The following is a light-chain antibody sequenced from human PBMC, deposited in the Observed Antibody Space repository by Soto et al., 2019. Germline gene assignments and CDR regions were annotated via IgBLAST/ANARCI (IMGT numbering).Light chain of an antibody. Sequence: EIMLTQSPGTLALSPGDGATLSCRASQTVNRNYLAWYHQRPGQPPRLLIYGASNRASGVPDRFSGDGSGTEFTLTIGRLDPDDFGVYYCQQYIDSPRTFGRGTRVEVK. CDR3: QQYIDSPRT. J-gene: IGKJ1*01. CDR2: GAS. CDR1: QTVNRNY. V-gene: IGKV3-20*01.